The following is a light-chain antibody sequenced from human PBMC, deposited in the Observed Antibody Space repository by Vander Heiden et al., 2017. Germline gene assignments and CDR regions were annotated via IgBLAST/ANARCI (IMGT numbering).Light chain of an antibody. CDR3: RQSLQTPYT. J-gene: IGKJ2*01. V-gene: IGKV2-28*01. Sequence: DIVMTQSPLSLPVTPGEPASISCRSSQSLLHSNGYNYLDWYLQKPGQSPQLLIYLGSNRVSRVPDRFSGSGSGTDFTLKISRVEAEDVGVYYCRQSLQTPYTFGPGTKLEIK. CDR1: QSLLHSNGYNY. CDR2: LGS.